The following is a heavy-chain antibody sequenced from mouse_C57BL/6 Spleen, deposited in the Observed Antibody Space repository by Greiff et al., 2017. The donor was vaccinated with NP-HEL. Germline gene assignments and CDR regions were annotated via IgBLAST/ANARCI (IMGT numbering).Heavy chain of an antibody. CDR2: IRTKANGYTT. CDR3: ARHPYGNIDY. V-gene: IGHV7-3*01. D-gene: IGHD2-1*01. J-gene: IGHJ2*01. CDR1: GFTFTDYY. Sequence: EVKLVESGGGLVQPGGSLSLSCAASGFTFTDYYMSWVRQPPGKALEWLGFIRTKANGYTTEYSVSGKGRFTISRDNSPSILYLHMNALRAEDSATYYCARHPYGNIDYWGQGTTLTVSS.